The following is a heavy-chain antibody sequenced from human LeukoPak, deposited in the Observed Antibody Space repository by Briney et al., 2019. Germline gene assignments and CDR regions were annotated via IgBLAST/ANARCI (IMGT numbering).Heavy chain of an antibody. CDR2: ISYDGSNK. V-gene: IGHV3-30*18. Sequence: GGSLRLSCAACGLTFSSYGMHWVRQALRKGLDWVAVISYDGSNKYYADSVKGRFTISRDNSKNTLYLQMNSLRAEDTAVYYCAKDLTGTTDYWGQGTLVTVSS. CDR3: AKDLTGTTDY. CDR1: GLTFSSYG. D-gene: IGHD1-7*01. J-gene: IGHJ4*02.